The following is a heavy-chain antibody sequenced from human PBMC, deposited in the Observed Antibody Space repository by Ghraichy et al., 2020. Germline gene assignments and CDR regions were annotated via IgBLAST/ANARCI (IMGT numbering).Heavy chain of an antibody. CDR1: GFTFSSYA. V-gene: IGHV3-23*01. J-gene: IGHJ5*02. Sequence: LSLTCAASGFTFSSYAMSWVRQAPGKGLEWVSAISGSGGSTYYADSVKGRFTISRDNSKNTLYLQMNSLRAEDTAVYYCAKDPTTYYCGSGTPRGGWFDPWGQGTLVTVSS. CDR3: AKDPTTYYCGSGTPRGGWFDP. D-gene: IGHD3-10*01. CDR2: ISGSGGST.